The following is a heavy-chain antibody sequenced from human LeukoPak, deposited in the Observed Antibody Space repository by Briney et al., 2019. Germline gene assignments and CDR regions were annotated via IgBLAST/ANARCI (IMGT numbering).Heavy chain of an antibody. J-gene: IGHJ4*02. D-gene: IGHD3-9*01. CDR1: GYSFTSYW. CDR2: IYPDDSDT. CDR3: ARVGADYDILTGYDY. V-gene: IGHV5-51*07. Sequence: GESLKISCKGSGYSFTSYWISWVHQMPGKGLEWMGIIYPDDSDTRHSPSFQGQVTISADKSISTAYLQWSSLKASDTAMYYCARVGADYDILTGYDYWGQGTLVTVSS.